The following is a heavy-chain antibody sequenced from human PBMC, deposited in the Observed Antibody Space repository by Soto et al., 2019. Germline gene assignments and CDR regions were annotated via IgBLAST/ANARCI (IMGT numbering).Heavy chain of an antibody. D-gene: IGHD1-1*01. CDR2: IIPIFGTA. Sequence: NSPASVKVSCKASGGTFSSYAISWVRQAPGQGLEWMGGIIPIFGTANYAQKFQGRVTITADKSTSTAYMELSSLRSEDTAVYYCAKFERLSPYYYGMDVWGQGTTVTVSS. J-gene: IGHJ6*02. CDR1: GGTFSSYA. CDR3: AKFERLSPYYYGMDV. V-gene: IGHV1-69*06.